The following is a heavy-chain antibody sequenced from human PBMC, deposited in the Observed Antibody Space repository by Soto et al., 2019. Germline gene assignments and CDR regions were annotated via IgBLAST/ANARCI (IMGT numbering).Heavy chain of an antibody. CDR3: VRGTAVARQHFAN. J-gene: IGHJ4*02. CDR2: ISGDGSDK. Sequence: QVQLVESGGGVVQPERSLRLSCATSGFTFSDFGMHWVRQAPGKGLEWVATISGDGSDKYYAGSVRGRSTISRDNSKNALYLQMNSLRTDDTAVYYCVRGTAVARQHFANWGQGTLVSVSS. CDR1: GFTFSDFG. D-gene: IGHD6-19*01. V-gene: IGHV3-30*03.